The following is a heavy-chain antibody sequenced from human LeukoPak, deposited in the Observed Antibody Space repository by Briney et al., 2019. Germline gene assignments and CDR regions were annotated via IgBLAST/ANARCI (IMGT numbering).Heavy chain of an antibody. Sequence: PGGSLRLSCAASGFTFSTYEMNWVRQAPGKGLEWVSYIHNSGSTIYYADSVKGRFTISRDNAKNSLYLQMNSLRAEDTAVYYCARDHCSSTSCYPDAFDIWGQGTMVTVSS. CDR2: IHNSGSTI. CDR1: GFTFSTYE. J-gene: IGHJ3*02. D-gene: IGHD2-2*01. CDR3: ARDHCSSTSCYPDAFDI. V-gene: IGHV3-48*03.